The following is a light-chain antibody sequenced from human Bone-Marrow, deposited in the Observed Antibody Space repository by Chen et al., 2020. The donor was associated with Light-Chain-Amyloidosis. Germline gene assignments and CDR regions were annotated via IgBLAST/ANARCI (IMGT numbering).Light chain of an antibody. CDR1: NIGSTS. CDR3: QVWDRSSARPV. J-gene: IGLJ3*02. V-gene: IGLV3-21*02. Sequence: SYVLTQPSSVSVAPGQTATIACGGNNIGSTSVHWYQQTPGQAPPMVIYDDSDRPSGIPQRLSGSISGNAATLIISRVEAGDEADYYCQVWDRSSARPVFGGGTKLTVL. CDR2: DDS.